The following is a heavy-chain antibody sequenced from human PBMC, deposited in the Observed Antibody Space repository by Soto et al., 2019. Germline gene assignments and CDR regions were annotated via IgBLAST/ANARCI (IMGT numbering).Heavy chain of an antibody. Sequence: PGGVLRLSCAVSGFTFSSYAMHRVRQAPGKGLEWMAVMSYDGSNKFYADSVKGRFTISRDNSEKTLYLQMNSLRAEDTAVYYCARAGTLYYYERSEMYYFDYWGQGTLVTVSS. CDR3: ARAGTLYYYERSEMYYFDY. J-gene: IGHJ4*02. V-gene: IGHV3-30*04. D-gene: IGHD3-22*01. CDR1: GFTFSSYA. CDR2: MSYDGSNK.